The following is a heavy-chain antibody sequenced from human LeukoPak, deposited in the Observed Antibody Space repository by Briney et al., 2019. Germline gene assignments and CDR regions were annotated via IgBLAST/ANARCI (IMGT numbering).Heavy chain of an antibody. D-gene: IGHD2/OR15-2a*01. J-gene: IGHJ4*02. Sequence: GGSRRLSGSASGLTFSSFAMHWVRQAPGKGLEYVAAISRNGGSTYYADSVKGRFTISRDNSKSTLYLQMSSLRAEDTAVYLCVKDLRSDFMGVLSRYLSYWGQGTLVTVSS. CDR3: VKDLRSDFMGVLSRYLSY. CDR1: GLTFSSFA. V-gene: IGHV3-64D*09. CDR2: ISRNGGST.